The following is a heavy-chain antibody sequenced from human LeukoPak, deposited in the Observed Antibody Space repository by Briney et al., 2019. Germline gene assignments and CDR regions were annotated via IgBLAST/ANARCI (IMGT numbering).Heavy chain of an antibody. J-gene: IGHJ4*02. Sequence: KSSETLSLTCTVSGYSISSGYYWGWIRQPPGKGLEWIGSIYHSGSTYYNPSLKSRVTISVDTSKNQFSLKLSSVTAADTAVYYCARVESGSAGLGYWGQGTLVTVSS. D-gene: IGHD1-26*01. CDR3: ARVESGSAGLGY. CDR1: GYSISSGYY. CDR2: IYHSGST. V-gene: IGHV4-38-2*02.